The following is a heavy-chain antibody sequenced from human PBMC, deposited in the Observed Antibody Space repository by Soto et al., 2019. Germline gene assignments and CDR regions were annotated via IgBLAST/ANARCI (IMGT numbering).Heavy chain of an antibody. CDR3: AKDQEWLVRNNAFDI. V-gene: IGHV3-23*01. J-gene: IGHJ3*02. D-gene: IGHD6-19*01. Sequence: GGSLRLSCAASGFTFSSYAMSWVRQAPGKGLEWVSAISGSGGSTYYADSVKGRFTITRDNSKNTLYLQMNSLRAEDTAVYYCAKDQEWLVRNNAFDIWGQGTMVTVSS. CDR1: GFTFSSYA. CDR2: ISGSGGST.